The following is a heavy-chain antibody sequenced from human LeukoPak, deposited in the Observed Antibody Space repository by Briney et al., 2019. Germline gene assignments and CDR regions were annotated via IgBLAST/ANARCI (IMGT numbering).Heavy chain of an antibody. J-gene: IGHJ4*02. D-gene: IGHD5-18*01. CDR3: AKVGEMWIQLYYFDY. Sequence: GGSLRLSCEASGFSFSGYAMSWVRQAPGKGLDWVSGVSDSGVNTYYADSVKGRFTISRDNSKNTLYLQMNSLRAEDTAVYYCAKVGEMWIQLYYFDYWGQGTLVTVSS. CDR2: VSDSGVNT. V-gene: IGHV3-23*01. CDR1: GFSFSGYA.